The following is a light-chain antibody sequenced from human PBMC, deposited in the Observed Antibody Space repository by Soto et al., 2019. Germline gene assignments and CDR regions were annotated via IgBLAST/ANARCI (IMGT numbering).Light chain of an antibody. CDR3: TSYTNINTGACV. Sequence: QSALTQPPSASGSPGQSVTISCTGTSSDIGAYNSVSWYQHHPGKAPKLVIYEVSKGPSGVPDRFSGSKSGNTASLTVSGLQAEDEADYYCTSYTNINTGACVFGTGTKLTVL. J-gene: IGLJ1*01. CDR1: SSDIGAYNS. CDR2: EVS. V-gene: IGLV2-8*01.